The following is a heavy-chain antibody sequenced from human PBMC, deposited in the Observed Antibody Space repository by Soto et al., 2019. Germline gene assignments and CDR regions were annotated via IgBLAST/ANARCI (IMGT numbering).Heavy chain of an antibody. CDR1: GLSFSIYN. Sequence: GSLRLSCTASGLSFSIYNLNWVRQAPGKGLEWVSSITDRSTYIYYADSVKGRFTISRDNAKNSLYLQMNSLRAEDTAVYYCAKEGSVVPAATQKLVRPYYYGMDVWGQGTTVTVSS. D-gene: IGHD2-2*01. J-gene: IGHJ6*02. V-gene: IGHV3-21*01. CDR2: ITDRSTYI. CDR3: AKEGSVVPAATQKLVRPYYYGMDV.